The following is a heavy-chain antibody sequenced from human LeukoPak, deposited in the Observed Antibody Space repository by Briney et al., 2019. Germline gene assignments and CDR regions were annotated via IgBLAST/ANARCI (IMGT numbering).Heavy chain of an antibody. J-gene: IGHJ6*02. D-gene: IGHD3-3*01. Sequence: SETLSLTCIVSGGSISSYYWSWIRQPAGKGLEWIGRIYTSGSTNYNPSLKSRVTMSVDTSKNQFSLKLSSVTAADTAVYYCARDDAGGFWSGYPAYGMDVWGQGTTVTVSS. CDR1: GGSISSYY. CDR2: IYTSGST. V-gene: IGHV4-4*07. CDR3: ARDDAGGFWSGYPAYGMDV.